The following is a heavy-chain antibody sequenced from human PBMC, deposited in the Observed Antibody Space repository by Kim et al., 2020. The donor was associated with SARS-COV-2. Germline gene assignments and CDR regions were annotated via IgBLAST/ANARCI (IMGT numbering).Heavy chain of an antibody. D-gene: IGHD6-13*01. Sequence: VKGRFTISRYDSKNTLYLQMNSLKTEDTAVYYCTTEPIAAAEDYYYGMDVWGQGTTVTVSS. V-gene: IGHV3-15*01. CDR3: TTEPIAAAEDYYYGMDV. J-gene: IGHJ6*02.